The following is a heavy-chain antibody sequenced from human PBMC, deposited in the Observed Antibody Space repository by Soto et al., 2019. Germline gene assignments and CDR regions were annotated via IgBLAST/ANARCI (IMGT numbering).Heavy chain of an antibody. CDR2: MGNDGITT. CDR3: AKEFQWELHAFDI. Sequence: SGGSLRLSCAASGFTFSTYGMHWVRQAPGKGLEWVAVMGNDGITTFYADSVKGRFTISRDNSKNTLFLQMNSLGADDTAVYYCAKEFQWELHAFDIWGQGTMVTVSS. D-gene: IGHD1-26*01. CDR1: GFTFSTYG. V-gene: IGHV3-30*02. J-gene: IGHJ3*02.